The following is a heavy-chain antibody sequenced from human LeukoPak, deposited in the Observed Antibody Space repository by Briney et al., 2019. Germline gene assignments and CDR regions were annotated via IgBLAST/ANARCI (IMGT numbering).Heavy chain of an antibody. D-gene: IGHD2-15*01. J-gene: IGHJ6*03. Sequence: ASVKVSCKASGYTFTGYYMHWVRQAPGQGLEWMGWINPNSGGTNYAQKFQGRVTMTRDTSISTAYMELSRLRSDDTAVYYCARSSCSGGSCYSALTYYYYYMDVWGKGTTVTVSS. V-gene: IGHV1-2*02. CDR3: ARSSCSGGSCYSALTYYYYYMDV. CDR1: GYTFTGYY. CDR2: INPNSGGT.